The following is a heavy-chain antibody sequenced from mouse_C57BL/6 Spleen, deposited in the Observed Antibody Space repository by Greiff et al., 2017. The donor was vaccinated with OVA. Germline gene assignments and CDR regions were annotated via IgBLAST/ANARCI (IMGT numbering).Heavy chain of an antibody. CDR1: GYSITSGYY. CDR3: ARVGDGPYYFDY. CDR2: ISYDGSN. J-gene: IGHJ2*01. V-gene: IGHV3-6*01. D-gene: IGHD2-3*01. Sequence: EVQLVESGPGLVKPSQSLSLTCSVTGYSITSGYYWNWIRQFPGNKLEWMGYISYDGSNNYNPSLKNRISITRDTSKNQFFLKLNSVTTEDTATYYCARVGDGPYYFDYWGQGTTLTVSS.